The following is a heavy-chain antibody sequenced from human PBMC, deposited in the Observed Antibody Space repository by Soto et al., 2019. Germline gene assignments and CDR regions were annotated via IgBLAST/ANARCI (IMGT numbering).Heavy chain of an antibody. J-gene: IGHJ4*02. V-gene: IGHV3-33*01. D-gene: IGHD2-21*02. CDR3: ARDPGVTHYYFDY. CDR2: IWYDGSNK. CDR1: GFTFSSYG. Sequence: QVQLVESGGGVVQPGRSLRLSCTVSGFTFSSYGFHWVRQAPGKGLEWVGLIWYDGSNKYYADSVKGRFIISRDNSKNTMYLQMNSLRAEDTVVYYCARDPGVTHYYFDYWGQGTLVTVSS.